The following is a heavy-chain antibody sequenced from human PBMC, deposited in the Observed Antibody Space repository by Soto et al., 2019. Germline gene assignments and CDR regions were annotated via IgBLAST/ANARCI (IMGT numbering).Heavy chain of an antibody. D-gene: IGHD3-22*01. J-gene: IGHJ4*02. CDR1: GVTFSSHG. CDR2: ISKDGSTK. V-gene: IGHV3-30*18. Sequence: GGALRVYCAASGVTFSSHGMHWVRQAPGKGLEWVAVISKDGSTKYDADSVKGRFTISRDNSKNTLYLQMNSLRAEDTAVYYCAKETHSSGYGSYFDYWGQGTLVTVSS. CDR3: AKETHSSGYGSYFDY.